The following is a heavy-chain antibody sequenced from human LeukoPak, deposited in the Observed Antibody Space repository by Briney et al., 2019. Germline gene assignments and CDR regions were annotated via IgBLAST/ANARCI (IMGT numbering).Heavy chain of an antibody. CDR3: ARVRDGYNGIKIDP. J-gene: IGHJ5*02. CDR2: IYYNGNT. V-gene: IGHV4-59*01. Sequence: SETLSLTCSVSDGSINSYYWNWIRRPPGKGLEWIGYIYYNGNTNYSPSLKSRVTMSVDTSKNLFSLKVSSVTAADTAVYYCARVRDGYNGIKIDPWGQGTLVTVSS. CDR1: DGSINSYY. D-gene: IGHD5-24*01.